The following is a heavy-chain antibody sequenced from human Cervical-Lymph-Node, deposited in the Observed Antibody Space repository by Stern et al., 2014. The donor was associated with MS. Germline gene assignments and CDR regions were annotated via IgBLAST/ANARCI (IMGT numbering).Heavy chain of an antibody. Sequence: DQLVESGAEVKKPGSSGKVSCKASGGTFSSYAISWVRKAPGQGLEWKGGIIPIFGTANYAQKFQGRVTITADESTSTAYMELSSLRSEDTAVYYCARGELKEGLVRGMDVWGQGTTVTVSS. CDR3: ARGELKEGLVRGMDV. CDR2: IIPIFGTA. V-gene: IGHV1-69*01. D-gene: IGHD1-26*01. CDR1: GGTFSSYA. J-gene: IGHJ6*02.